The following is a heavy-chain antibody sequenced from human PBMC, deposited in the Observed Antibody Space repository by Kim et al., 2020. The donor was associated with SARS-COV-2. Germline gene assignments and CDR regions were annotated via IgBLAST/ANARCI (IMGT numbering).Heavy chain of an antibody. CDR3: AKDGGPYYDFWSGYFY. D-gene: IGHD3-3*01. J-gene: IGHJ4*02. CDR2: ISYDGSNK. Sequence: GGSLRLSCAASGFTFSSYGMHWVRQAPGKGLEWVAVISYDGSNKYYADSVKGRFTISRDNSKNTLYLQMNSLRAEDTAVYYCAKDGGPYYDFWSGYFYWGQGTLVTVSS. V-gene: IGHV3-30*18. CDR1: GFTFSSYG.